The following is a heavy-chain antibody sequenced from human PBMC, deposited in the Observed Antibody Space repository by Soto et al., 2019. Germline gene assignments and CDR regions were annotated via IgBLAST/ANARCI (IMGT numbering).Heavy chain of an antibody. J-gene: IGHJ6*03. CDR3: ARDHYDIWTGYAPYYYFYYLDV. CDR2: ISNGGSNT. Sequence: PGGSLRLSCVASGFAFSSYVIHWVRQAPGKGLEWVAVISNGGSNTYYADSVKGRFTISRDNSKNTLYLQMNSLRPEDTAVYYCARDHYDIWTGYAPYYYFYYLDVWGKGTTVTVSS. V-gene: IGHV3-30*04. D-gene: IGHD3-9*01. CDR1: GFAFSSYV.